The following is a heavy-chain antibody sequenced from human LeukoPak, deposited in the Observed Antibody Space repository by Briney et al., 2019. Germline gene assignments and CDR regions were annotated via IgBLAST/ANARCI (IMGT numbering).Heavy chain of an antibody. D-gene: IGHD3-3*01. Sequence: GASVKVSCKASGYTFTGYYMHWVRQAPGQGLEWMGWINPNSGGTNYAQKFQGRVTMTRDTSISTAYMELSRLRSDDTAVYYRARDRRFLEWLLPLDYWGQGTLVTVSS. CDR1: GYTFTGYY. V-gene: IGHV1-2*02. J-gene: IGHJ4*02. CDR2: INPNSGGT. CDR3: ARDRRFLEWLLPLDY.